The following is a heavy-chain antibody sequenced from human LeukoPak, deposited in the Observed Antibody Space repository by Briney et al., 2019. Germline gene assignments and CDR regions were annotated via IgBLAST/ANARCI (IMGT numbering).Heavy chain of an antibody. J-gene: IGHJ4*02. CDR1: GGPFSGYF. Sequence: SETLSLTCAVSGGPFSGYFWSWIRQSSGKGLEWIGEIHNSGTTNYNPSLTSRVTISEDTSKNQFYLNRSSVTAADTAVYYCARRYYYNLGGFPFAFWGRGTRVNVSS. CDR2: IHNSGTT. D-gene: IGHD3-10*01. CDR3: ARRYYYNLGGFPFAF. V-gene: IGHV4-34*01.